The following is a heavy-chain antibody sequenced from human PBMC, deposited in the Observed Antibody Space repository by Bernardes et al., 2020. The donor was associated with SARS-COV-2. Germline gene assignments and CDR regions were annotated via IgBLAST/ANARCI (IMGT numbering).Heavy chain of an antibody. D-gene: IGHD2-2*02. Sequence: ASVKVSCKASGFTFTNYYMHWVRQAPGQGLEWMGIINPSGDYTNYAQKFQGRVTMTRDTSTTTVYMELSSLRSEDTAVYYCARAYPQTFDYWGQGTLVTVSS. V-gene: IGHV1-46*01. CDR1: GFTFTNYY. CDR3: ARAYPQTFDY. CDR2: INPSGDYT. J-gene: IGHJ4*02.